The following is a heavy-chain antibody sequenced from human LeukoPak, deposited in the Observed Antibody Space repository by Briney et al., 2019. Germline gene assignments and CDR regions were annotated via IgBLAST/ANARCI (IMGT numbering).Heavy chain of an antibody. CDR2: IRYDGSIK. D-gene: IGHD3-10*01. J-gene: IGHJ4*02. Sequence: PGGSLRLSCAASGITFSRYGMHWVRQAPGKGLEWVTFIRYDGSIKYYADSVKGRFTMSRDNSKNMLFLQMNSLRAEDTAVYYCAKDGRDYFVSGSHYRGVPALDYWGQGTLVTVSS. CDR1: GITFSRYG. CDR3: AKDGRDYFVSGSHYRGVPALDY. V-gene: IGHV3-30*02.